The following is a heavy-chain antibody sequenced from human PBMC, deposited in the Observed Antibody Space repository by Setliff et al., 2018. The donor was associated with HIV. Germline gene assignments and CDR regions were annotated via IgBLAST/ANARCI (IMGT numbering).Heavy chain of an antibody. CDR2: IYYSGST. CDR3: ARANSIKGYSYGPDAFDI. D-gene: IGHD5-18*01. V-gene: IGHV4-59*01. CDR1: TGSISRYY. Sequence: PSETLSPTCTFSTGSISRYYWNWIRQPPGKGLEWIGYIYYSGSTNYNPSLESRVTISLDTSKNQFSLNLSSVTAADTAVYYCARANSIKGYSYGPDAFDIWGQGTMVTVSS. J-gene: IGHJ3*02.